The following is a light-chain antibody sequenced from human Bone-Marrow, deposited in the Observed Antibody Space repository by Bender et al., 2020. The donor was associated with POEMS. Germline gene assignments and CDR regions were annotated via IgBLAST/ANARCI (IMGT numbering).Light chain of an antibody. CDR2: LNSDGSH. V-gene: IGLV4-69*01. CDR1: SGHASFA. J-gene: IGLJ2*01. CDR3: QTWGTGIHVV. Sequence: QLLLTQSPSASASLGASVKLTCSLSSGHASFAIAWHQQLPGKGPRFLLRLNSDGSHKKGDGIPERFSGSSSGAERYLTISRLQSDDEAVYYCQTWGTGIHVVFGGGTQLTVL.